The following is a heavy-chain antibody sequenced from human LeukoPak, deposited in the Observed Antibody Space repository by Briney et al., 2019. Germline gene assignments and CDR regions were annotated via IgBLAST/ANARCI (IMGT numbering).Heavy chain of an antibody. J-gene: IGHJ5*02. CDR2: IYDSWNT. Sequence: SETLSLTRTVSGGSISSNYWSWIRQPPGKGLEWIGYIYDSWNTKYNPSLKGRVTISGDTSKNLFSLELTSVTAADTAVYYCATCRDEFADYGFTSWGQGFLVTVSS. D-gene: IGHD4-17*01. CDR1: GGSISSNY. V-gene: IGHV4-59*01. CDR3: ATCRDEFADYGFTS.